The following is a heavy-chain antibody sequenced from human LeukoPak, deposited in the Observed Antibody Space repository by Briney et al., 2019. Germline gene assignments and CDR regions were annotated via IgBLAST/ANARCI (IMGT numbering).Heavy chain of an antibody. D-gene: IGHD1-26*01. Sequence: GGSLRLSCAASGFTVSSNYMSWVRQAPGKGLEWVSVIYSGGSTYYADSVKGRFTISRHNSKNTLYLQMNSLRAEDTAVYYCATQSWGHSGNYEMDVWGQGTTVTVSS. CDR1: GFTVSSNY. V-gene: IGHV3-53*04. CDR2: IYSGGST. CDR3: ATQSWGHSGNYEMDV. J-gene: IGHJ6*02.